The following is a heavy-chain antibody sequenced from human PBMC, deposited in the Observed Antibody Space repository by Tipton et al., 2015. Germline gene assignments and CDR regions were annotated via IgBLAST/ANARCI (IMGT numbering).Heavy chain of an antibody. V-gene: IGHV3-74*01. CDR3: TTDPSPPGSGGNSDY. CDR1: GFTFRSSW. D-gene: IGHD4-23*01. J-gene: IGHJ4*02. CDR2: MNTDGTNI. Sequence: SLRLSCAASGFTFRSSWMAWVRQVPGKGLLWVSLMNTDGTNIGHADSVKGRFTFSRDNAKNSLHLQMNSLRAEDTAVYYCTTDPSPPGSGGNSDYWGQGTLVTVSS.